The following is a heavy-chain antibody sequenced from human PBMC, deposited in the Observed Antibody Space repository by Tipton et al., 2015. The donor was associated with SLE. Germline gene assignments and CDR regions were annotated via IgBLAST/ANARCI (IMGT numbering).Heavy chain of an antibody. Sequence: QLVQSGAEVKPSETLSLTCTVSGGSISSYYWSWIRQPPGKGLEWIGYIYYSGSTNYNPSLKSRVTISVDTSKNQFSLKLSSVTAADTAVYYCARHISPLGAFDIWGQGTMVTVSS. J-gene: IGHJ3*02. CDR3: ARHISPLGAFDI. CDR2: IYYSGST. D-gene: IGHD7-27*01. CDR1: GGSISSYY. V-gene: IGHV4-59*08.